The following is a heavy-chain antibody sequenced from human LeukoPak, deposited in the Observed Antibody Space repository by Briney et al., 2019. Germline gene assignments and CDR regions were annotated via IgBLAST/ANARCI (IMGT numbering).Heavy chain of an antibody. J-gene: IGHJ4*02. CDR1: GFTFSSYS. V-gene: IGHV3-21*05. D-gene: IGHD6-19*01. CDR2: ISSGGSPR. CDR3: ARVAGSGWSIFDY. Sequence: ESGGGLVKPGGSLRLSCAASGFTFSSYSMNWVRQAPGKGLEGVSYISSGGSPRKYADSVKGRFTISRDNAKNLLYLQVNSLRAEDTAVYYCARVAGSGWSIFDYWGQGVLVTVSS.